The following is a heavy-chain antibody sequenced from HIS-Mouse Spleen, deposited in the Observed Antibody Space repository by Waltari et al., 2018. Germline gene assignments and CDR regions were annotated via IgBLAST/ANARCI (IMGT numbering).Heavy chain of an antibody. V-gene: IGHV4-34*01. CDR2: INHSGST. Sequence: QVQLQQWGAGLLKPSETLSLPCAVYGGSFSGYYWSWIRQPPGKGPEWIGEINHSGSTNYNPSLKSRVTISVDTSKNQFSLKLSSVTAADTAVYYCARDGGVAARLFAFDIWGQGTMVTVSS. CDR3: ARDGGVAARLFAFDI. CDR1: GGSFSGYY. D-gene: IGHD6-6*01. J-gene: IGHJ3*02.